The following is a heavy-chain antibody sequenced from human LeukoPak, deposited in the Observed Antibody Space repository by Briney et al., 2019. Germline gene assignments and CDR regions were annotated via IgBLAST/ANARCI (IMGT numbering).Heavy chain of an antibody. Sequence: ASVKVSCKASGYTFTSYGISWVRQAPGQGLEWMGWISAYNGNTNYAQKLQGRVTMTRDTSTSTVYMELSSLRSEDTAVYFCARMPGKKSLIPNYYYGMDVWGQGTTVTVSS. CDR3: ARMPGKKSLIPNYYYGMDV. V-gene: IGHV1-18*01. CDR2: ISAYNGNT. J-gene: IGHJ6*02. D-gene: IGHD3-10*01. CDR1: GYTFTSYG.